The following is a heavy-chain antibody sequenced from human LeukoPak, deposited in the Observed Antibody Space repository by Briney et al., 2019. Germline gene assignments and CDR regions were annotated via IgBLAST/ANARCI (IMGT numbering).Heavy chain of an antibody. J-gene: IGHJ4*02. CDR3: ARGLGWGATIFDY. CDR2: MYHSGTT. CDR1: GDSITSYY. V-gene: IGHV4-59*01. D-gene: IGHD1-26*01. Sequence: TSETLSLICTVSGDSITSYYWTCIRQPPGKGLEWIGYMYHSGTTINNPSLKSRVTISVDTSKNQFSLKVRSVTAADTAVYYCARGLGWGATIFDYWGQGALVTVSS.